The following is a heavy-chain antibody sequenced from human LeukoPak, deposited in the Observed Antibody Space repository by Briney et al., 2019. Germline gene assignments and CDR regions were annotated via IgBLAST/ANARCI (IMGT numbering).Heavy chain of an antibody. CDR3: ARDRYCSGGSCRNY. J-gene: IGHJ4*02. V-gene: IGHV3-30*03. CDR2: ISYDGINK. D-gene: IGHD2-15*01. Sequence: PGGSLRLSCTTSRFTFSDYGMHWVRQAPGKGLEWVAVISYDGINKYYADSVKGRFTISRDNAKNSLYLQMNSLRAEDTAVYYCARDRYCSGGSCRNYWGQGTLVTVSS. CDR1: RFTFSDYG.